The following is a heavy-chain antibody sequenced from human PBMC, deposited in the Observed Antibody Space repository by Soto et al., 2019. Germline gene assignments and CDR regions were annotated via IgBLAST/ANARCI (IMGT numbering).Heavy chain of an antibody. CDR1: GFSLSTSGVG. V-gene: IGHV2-5*02. CDR2: IYWDDDK. Sequence: QITLKESGPTLVKPTQTLTLTCTFSGFSLSTSGVGVGWIRQPPGKALEWLALIYWDDDKRYSPSLKSRLTTXKXPXXNQVVLTMTNMDPVDTATYYCAHSGLDYWEYYFDYWGQGTLVTVSS. J-gene: IGHJ4*02. CDR3: AHSGLDYWEYYFDY. D-gene: IGHD3-16*01.